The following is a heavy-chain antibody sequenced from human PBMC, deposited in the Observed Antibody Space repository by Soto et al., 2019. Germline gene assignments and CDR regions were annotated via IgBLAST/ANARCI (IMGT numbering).Heavy chain of an antibody. CDR3: ATYRSGFAEYYFDC. V-gene: IGHV4-30-2*01. J-gene: IGHJ4*02. Sequence: PSETLSLTCALSGGSISSGGYSCSWIRQPRGKRLECIRYVYHSAGTYYNSSLNSRVTISIDRSKLQFSLKLSSVSAADTAVYYCATYRSGFAEYYFDCWGQVTLVTVSS. D-gene: IGHD6-19*01. CDR1: GGSISSGGYS. CDR2: VYHSAGT.